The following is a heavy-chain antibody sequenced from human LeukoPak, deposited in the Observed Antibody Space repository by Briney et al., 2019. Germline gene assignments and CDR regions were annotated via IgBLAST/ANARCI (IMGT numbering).Heavy chain of an antibody. Sequence: GGSLRLSCAASGFTFSSYGMHWVRQAPGKGLEWVAVIWYDGSNKYYADSVKGRFTISRDNSKNTLYLQMNSLRAEDTAVYYCATPLDYYDTSGYHQGGDWGQGTLVTVSS. CDR2: IWYDGSNK. D-gene: IGHD3-22*01. CDR3: ATPLDYYDTSGYHQGGD. CDR1: GFTFSSYG. V-gene: IGHV3-33*01. J-gene: IGHJ4*02.